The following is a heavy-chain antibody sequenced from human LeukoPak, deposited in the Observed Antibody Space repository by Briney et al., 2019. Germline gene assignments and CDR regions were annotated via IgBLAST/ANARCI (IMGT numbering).Heavy chain of an antibody. CDR1: GYTFTGYY. Sequence: ASVKVSCKASGYTFTGYYMHWVRQAPGQGLEWMGWINPNSGGTNYAQKFQGWVTMTRDTSISTAYMELSRLRSDDTAVYYCARSTSPDADTAMVSPFDYWGQGTLVTVSS. V-gene: IGHV1-2*04. CDR2: INPNSGGT. D-gene: IGHD5-18*01. J-gene: IGHJ4*02. CDR3: ARSTSPDADTAMVSPFDY.